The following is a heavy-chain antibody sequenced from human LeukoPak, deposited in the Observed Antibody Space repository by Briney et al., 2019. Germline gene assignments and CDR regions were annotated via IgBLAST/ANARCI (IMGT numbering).Heavy chain of an antibody. CDR1: GYTFSNFG. D-gene: IGHD2-2*01. J-gene: IGHJ4*02. CDR3: ARDGTSTDDY. Sequence: GSSVKVSCKASGYTFSNFGISWVRQAPGQGLEWMGWISGNNDNPNYGQKFQGRLTVTTDSSTSTAYMELRNLRSDDTAVYYCARDGTSTDDYWGQGTLVTVSS. V-gene: IGHV1-18*01. CDR2: ISGNNDNP.